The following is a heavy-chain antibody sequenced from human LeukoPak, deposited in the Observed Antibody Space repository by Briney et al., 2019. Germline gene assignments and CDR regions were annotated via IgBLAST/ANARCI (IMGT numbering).Heavy chain of an antibody. J-gene: IGHJ4*02. V-gene: IGHV3-23*01. CDR2: ISGSGGST. Sequence: PGGSLRLSCAASGFTFSSYSMNWVRQAPGKGLEWVSAISGSGGSTYYADSVKGRFTISRDNSKNTLYLQMNSLRAEDTAVYYCAKDSRRFLEWLFDYWGQGTLVTVSS. CDR1: GFTFSSYS. D-gene: IGHD3-3*01. CDR3: AKDSRRFLEWLFDY.